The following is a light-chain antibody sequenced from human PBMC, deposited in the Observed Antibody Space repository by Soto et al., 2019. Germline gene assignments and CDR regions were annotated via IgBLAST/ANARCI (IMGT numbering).Light chain of an antibody. CDR1: INDVGGYNY. J-gene: IGLJ1*01. CDR2: QVT. V-gene: IGLV2-8*01. CDR3: MSYAGGNRFV. Sequence: QSVLTQPPSASGSPGQSVTISCAGTINDVGGYNYVSWYQQHPGKVPQLMIYQVTKRPSGVPERFSASKSDTTASLTISGLQAEDEGDYYCMSYAGGNRFVFGTGTKLTVL.